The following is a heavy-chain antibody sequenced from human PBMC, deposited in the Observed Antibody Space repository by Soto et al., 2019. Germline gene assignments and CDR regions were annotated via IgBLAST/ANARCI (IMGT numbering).Heavy chain of an antibody. CDR1: GGTFSSYA. V-gene: IGHV1-69*13. CDR3: ARAYVVVVVPAAPGVFDP. Sequence: GASVKVSCKASGGTFSSYAISWVRQAPGQGLEWMGGIISILGTANYAQKFQGRVTISADESTSTAYMELSSLRSEDTAVYYCARAYVVVVVPAAPGVFDPWGQGTLVTVSS. J-gene: IGHJ5*02. D-gene: IGHD2-2*01. CDR2: IISILGTA.